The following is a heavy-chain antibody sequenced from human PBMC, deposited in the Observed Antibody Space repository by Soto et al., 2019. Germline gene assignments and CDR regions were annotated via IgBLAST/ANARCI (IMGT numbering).Heavy chain of an antibody. Sequence: SETLSLTCSVSGDSITTNGYYWGWIRQPPVKGLQWIGNVYWTGSTFSHPSLTSRVFISVDTSKNEFSLRLTSVTAADTAVYYCARSHYTYGLLIDYWGPGTLVNVSS. CDR2: VYWTGST. V-gene: IGHV4-39*01. D-gene: IGHD2-8*01. J-gene: IGHJ4*02. CDR3: ARSHYTYGLLIDY. CDR1: GDSITTNGYY.